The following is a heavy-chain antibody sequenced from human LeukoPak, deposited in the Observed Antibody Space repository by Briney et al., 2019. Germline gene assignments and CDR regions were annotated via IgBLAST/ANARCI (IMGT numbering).Heavy chain of an antibody. J-gene: IGHJ4*02. CDR1: GFTFSSSA. CDR2: IKQDGSEK. Sequence: GGSLRLSCAASGFTFSSSAMSWVRQAPGKGLEWVANIKQDGSEKYYVDSVKGRFTISRDNAKNSLYLQMNSLRVEDTAVYYCAPPGSFDYGGREPRVPVPS. V-gene: IGHV3-7*01. CDR3: APPGSFDY.